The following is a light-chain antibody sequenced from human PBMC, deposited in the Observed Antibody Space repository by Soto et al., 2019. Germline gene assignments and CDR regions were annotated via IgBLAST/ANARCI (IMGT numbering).Light chain of an antibody. CDR1: QSVSSN. V-gene: IGKV3-15*01. CDR3: QQYIRWPLT. Sequence: EIVMTQSPATRAVSRGERATVSCRASQSVSSNLAWYQQKPGQAPSLLIYGASTRATGTPARFSGSGSGTEFTLTISSLQSEDFAVYYCQQYIRWPLTFGGGTKVDIK. CDR2: GAS. J-gene: IGKJ4*01.